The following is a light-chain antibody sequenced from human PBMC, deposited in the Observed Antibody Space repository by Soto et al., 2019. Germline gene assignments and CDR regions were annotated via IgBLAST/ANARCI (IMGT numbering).Light chain of an antibody. V-gene: IGKV3-20*01. CDR3: QQYGSSPLS. CDR1: QSVSNSY. J-gene: IGKJ4*01. CDR2: GPS. Sequence: EIVLTQSPGTLSLSPGERATLSCRASQSVSNSYLAWYQQKPGQAPRLLIYGPSSRATGIPDRFSGSGSGTDFTLTISRLEPGDFAVYYCQQYGSSPLSFGGGTRMEIK.